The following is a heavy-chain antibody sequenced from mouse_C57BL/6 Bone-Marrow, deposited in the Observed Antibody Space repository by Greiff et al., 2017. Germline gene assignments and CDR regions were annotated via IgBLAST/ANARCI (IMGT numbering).Heavy chain of an antibody. Sequence: VQLQQSGAELVKPGASVKLSCKASGYTFTSYWMHWVKQRPGQGLEWIGLFHPNSGSTNYNEKFKSKATLTVDKSSSAAYMQLSSLTSEDSAVYCCARSRGLVRGYFDVWGTGTTVTVSS. CDR2: FHPNSGST. CDR3: ARSRGLVRGYFDV. V-gene: IGHV1-64*01. CDR1: GYTFTSYW. J-gene: IGHJ1*03. D-gene: IGHD1-1*01.